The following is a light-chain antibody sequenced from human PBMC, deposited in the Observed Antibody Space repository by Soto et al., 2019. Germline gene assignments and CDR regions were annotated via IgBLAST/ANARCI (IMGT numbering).Light chain of an antibody. J-gene: IGKJ3*01. CDR3: QLLNSYPLT. V-gene: IGKV1-9*01. CDR2: GAS. Sequence: DIQLTQSPSFLSASVGGRVTITCRASQAISSHLAWYQQKPGKAPNLLIYGASTLQSGVPSRFSGSGSGTQFTLTISSLQPEDFATYYCQLLNSYPLTFGPGTTVDIK. CDR1: QAISSH.